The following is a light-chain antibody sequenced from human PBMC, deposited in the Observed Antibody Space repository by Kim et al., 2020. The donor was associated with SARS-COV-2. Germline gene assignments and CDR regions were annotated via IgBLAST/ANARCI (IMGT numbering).Light chain of an antibody. CDR1: SGDSSSA. V-gene: IGLV4-69*01. Sequence: VKVTCSRRSGDSSSAIEWDQQQPQKGARYLMKMNSDGSHSKGGGGPDGFSGCSCSGAGHLITASRQPEDEDDYYCEPWGTGSHVVFGGGTQLTVL. J-gene: IGLJ3*02. CDR3: EPWGTGSHVV. CDR2: MNSDGSH.